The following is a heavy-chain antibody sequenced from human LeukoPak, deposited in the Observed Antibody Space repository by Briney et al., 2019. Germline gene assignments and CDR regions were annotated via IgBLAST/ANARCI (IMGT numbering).Heavy chain of an antibody. CDR1: GGSISSYY. CDR3: ARHPYYYDSSGYSHWYFDL. V-gene: IGHV4-59*08. Sequence: SETLSLTCTVSGGSISSYYWSWIRQPPGKGLEWIGYIYYSGSTNYNPSLKSRVTISVDTSKNQFSLKLSSVTAADTAVYSCARHPYYYDSSGYSHWYFDLWGRGTLVTVSS. J-gene: IGHJ2*01. CDR2: IYYSGST. D-gene: IGHD3-22*01.